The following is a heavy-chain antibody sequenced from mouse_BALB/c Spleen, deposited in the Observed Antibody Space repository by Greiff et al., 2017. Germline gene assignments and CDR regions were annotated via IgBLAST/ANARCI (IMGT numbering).Heavy chain of an antibody. J-gene: IGHJ4*01. D-gene: IGHD2-4*01. Sequence: QVHVKQSGPGLVAPSQSLSITCTVSGFSLTSYGVHWVRQPPGKGLEWLGVIWAGGSTNYNSALMSRLSISKDNSKSQVFLKMNSLQTDDTAMYYCARGYDYDGYAMDYWGQGTSVTVSS. V-gene: IGHV2-9*02. CDR3: ARGYDYDGYAMDY. CDR2: IWAGGST. CDR1: GFSLTSYG.